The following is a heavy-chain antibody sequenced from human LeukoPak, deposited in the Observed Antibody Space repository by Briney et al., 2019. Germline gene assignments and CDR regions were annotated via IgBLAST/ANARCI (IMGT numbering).Heavy chain of an antibody. V-gene: IGHV4-61*08. CDR2: IYYSGTT. CDR1: GGSISSGGFY. Sequence: SETLSLTCTVSGGSISSGGFYWSWIRQHSGKGLEWIGYIYYSGTTNYNPSLKSRVTMSVDTSKNQFSLQLSSVTVADTAVYYCARVNYYGSESYYNVWYFDYWGQGTLVTVSS. D-gene: IGHD3-10*01. J-gene: IGHJ4*02. CDR3: ARVNYYGSESYYNVWYFDY.